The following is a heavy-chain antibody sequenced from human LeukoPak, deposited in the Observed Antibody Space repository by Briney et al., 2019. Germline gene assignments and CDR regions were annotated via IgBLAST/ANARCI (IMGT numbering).Heavy chain of an antibody. CDR1: GYTFTGYY. V-gene: IGHV1-2*02. J-gene: IGHJ6*02. Sequence: APVKVSCKASGYTFTGYYMHWVRQVPGQGLEWMGGINPNSGGTNYAQKFQGRVTMTRDTSISTAYMELSRLRSDDTAVYYCARPPPYSSSWYYYYYGMDVWGQGTTVTVSS. D-gene: IGHD6-13*01. CDR3: ARPPPYSSSWYYYYYGMDV. CDR2: INPNSGGT.